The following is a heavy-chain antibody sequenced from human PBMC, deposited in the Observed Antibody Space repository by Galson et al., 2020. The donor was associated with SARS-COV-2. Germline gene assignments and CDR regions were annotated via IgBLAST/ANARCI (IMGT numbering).Heavy chain of an antibody. D-gene: IGHD3-22*01. CDR1: GGTFSNYA. Sequence: SVKVSCKASGGTFSNYAISWVRQAPGHGLEWMGWIMPLFGATNYAQKFQGRVTFTADKSTSTAYMELSSLRSEDTAVYYCARHGDTMRLVFIEYAFDIWGQGTMVTVSS. CDR3: ARHGDTMRLVFIEYAFDI. V-gene: IGHV1-69*06. J-gene: IGHJ3*02. CDR2: IMPLFGAT.